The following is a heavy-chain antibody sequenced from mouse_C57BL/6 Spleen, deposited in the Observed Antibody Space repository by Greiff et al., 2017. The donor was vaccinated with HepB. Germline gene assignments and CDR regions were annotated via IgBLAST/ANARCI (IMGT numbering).Heavy chain of an antibody. CDR2: ISSGGSYT. CDR1: GFTFSSYG. J-gene: IGHJ1*03. D-gene: IGHD1-2*01. V-gene: IGHV5-6*01. Sequence: EVQRVESGGDLVKPGGSLKLSCAASGFTFSSYGMSWVRQTPDKRLEWVATISSGGSYTYHPDSVKGRFTISRDNAKNTLYLQMSSLKSEDTAMYYCARPLLLPRDWYFDVWGTGTTVTVSS. CDR3: ARPLLLPRDWYFDV.